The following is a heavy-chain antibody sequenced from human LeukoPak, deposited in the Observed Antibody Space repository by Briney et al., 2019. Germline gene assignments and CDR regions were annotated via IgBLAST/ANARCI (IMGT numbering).Heavy chain of an antibody. J-gene: IGHJ4*02. Sequence: SETLSLTCAVSGYSISSDYYWGWIRQPPGKGLVWIGTIYHSGSTYYNLSLKNRVTISMDTYKNQFSLNLSSVTAADTAVYYCVRRATLNWNDHGDDWGQGTLVTVSS. D-gene: IGHD1-1*01. CDR3: VRRATLNWNDHGDD. CDR2: IYHSGST. V-gene: IGHV4-38-2*01. CDR1: GYSISSDYY.